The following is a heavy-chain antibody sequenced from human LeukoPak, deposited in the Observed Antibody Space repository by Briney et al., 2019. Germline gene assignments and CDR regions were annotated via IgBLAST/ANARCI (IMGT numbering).Heavy chain of an antibody. V-gene: IGHV4-4*02. D-gene: IGHD4-17*01. CDR1: GGSISSSNW. J-gene: IGHJ4*02. CDR2: IYYSGST. CDR3: ARATTYGDYRFPFDY. Sequence: SGTLALTCAVSGGSISSSNWWSWVRQHPGTGLEGIGYIYYSGSTYYNPSLKSRVTISVDTSKNQFSLKLSSVTAADTAVYYCARATTYGDYRFPFDYWGQGTLVTVSS.